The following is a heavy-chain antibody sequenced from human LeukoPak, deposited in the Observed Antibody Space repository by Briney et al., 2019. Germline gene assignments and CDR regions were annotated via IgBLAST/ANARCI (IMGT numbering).Heavy chain of an antibody. Sequence: ASVKVSCKASGGIFSSYAISWVRQAPGQGLERMGRIIPIHGIANYAQKFQGRVTITADKSTSTAYMELSSLRSEDTAVYYCAKGGPQLPFDPWGQGTLVTVSS. CDR1: GGIFSSYA. CDR3: AKGGPQLPFDP. CDR2: IIPIHGIA. J-gene: IGHJ5*02. V-gene: IGHV1-69*04. D-gene: IGHD1-26*01.